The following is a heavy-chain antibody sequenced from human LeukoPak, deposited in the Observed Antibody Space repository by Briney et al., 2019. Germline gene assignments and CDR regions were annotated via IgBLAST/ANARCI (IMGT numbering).Heavy chain of an antibody. V-gene: IGHV3-30*18. CDR1: GFTFSTYG. Sequence: PGGSLRLSCAASGFTFSTYGMHWVRQAPGKGLEWVAVISYDGSNKYYADSVKGRFTISRDNSKNTLYLQMNSLRAEDTAVYYCAKDIYPGGVVVVAPDYWGQGTLVTVSS. CDR2: ISYDGSNK. D-gene: IGHD2-15*01. J-gene: IGHJ4*02. CDR3: AKDIYPGGVVVVAPDY.